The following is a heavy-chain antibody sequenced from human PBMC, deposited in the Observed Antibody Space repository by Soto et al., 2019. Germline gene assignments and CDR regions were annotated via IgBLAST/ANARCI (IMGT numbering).Heavy chain of an antibody. CDR1: GFTFSSYG. Sequence: GGSLRLSCAASGFTFSSYGMHWVRQAPGKGLEWVAVISYDGSNKYYADSVKGRFTISRDNSKNTLYLQMNSLRAEDTAVYYCAKDPREIQLWRFPFYYYYMDVWGKGTTVTVSS. CDR3: AKDPREIQLWRFPFYYYYMDV. CDR2: ISYDGSNK. J-gene: IGHJ6*03. D-gene: IGHD5-18*01. V-gene: IGHV3-30*18.